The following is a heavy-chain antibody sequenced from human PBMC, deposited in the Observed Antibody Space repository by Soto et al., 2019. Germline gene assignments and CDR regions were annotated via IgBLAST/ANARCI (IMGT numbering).Heavy chain of an antibody. CDR2: ISYDGSNK. CDR3: AKEGYYYYYMDV. CDR1: GFTFSSYG. Sequence: QVQLVESGGGVVQPGRSLRLSCAASGFTFSSYGMHWVRQAPGKGLEWVAVISYDGSNKYYADSVKGRFTISRDNSKNTLYLQMNSLRAEDTAVYYCAKEGYYYYYMDVWGKGTTVTVSS. J-gene: IGHJ6*03. V-gene: IGHV3-30*18.